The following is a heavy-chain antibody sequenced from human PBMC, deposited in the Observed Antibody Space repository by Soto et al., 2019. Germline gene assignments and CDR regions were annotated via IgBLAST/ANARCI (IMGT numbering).Heavy chain of an antibody. CDR2: IYTSGST. J-gene: IGHJ3*02. V-gene: IGHV4-4*07. CDR3: ARVLPYDFWSGYYPSDAFDI. Sequence: SETLSLTCTVPGGSISSYYWSWIRQPAGKGLEWIGRIYTSGSTNYNPSLKSRVTMSVDTSKNQFSLKLSSVTAADTAAYYCARVLPYDFWSGYYPSDAFDIWGQGTMVTVSS. D-gene: IGHD3-3*01. CDR1: GGSISSYY.